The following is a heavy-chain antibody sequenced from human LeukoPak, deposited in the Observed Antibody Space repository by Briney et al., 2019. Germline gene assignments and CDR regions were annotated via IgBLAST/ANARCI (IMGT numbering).Heavy chain of an antibody. CDR2: IIPIFGTA. Sequence: GASVKVSCKASGGTFSSYAISWARQAPGQGLEWMGGIIPIFGTANYAQKFQGRVTITADESTSTAYMELSSLRSEDTAVYYCARDQGRGYSYGVLTDWGQGTLVTVSS. D-gene: IGHD5-18*01. V-gene: IGHV1-69*13. CDR3: ARDQGRGYSYGVLTD. J-gene: IGHJ4*02. CDR1: GGTFSSYA.